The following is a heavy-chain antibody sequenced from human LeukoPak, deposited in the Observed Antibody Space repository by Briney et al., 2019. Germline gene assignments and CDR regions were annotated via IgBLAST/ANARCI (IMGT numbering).Heavy chain of an antibody. CDR1: GYTFTGYY. CDR2: INPNSGGT. Sequence: ASVKVSCKASGYTFTGYYMHWVRQAPEQGLEWMGWINPNSGGTNYAQKFQGRVTMTRDTSISTAYMELSGLRSDDTAVYYCASPSVSDYGDYAFDYWGQGTLVTVSS. J-gene: IGHJ4*02. CDR3: ASPSVSDYGDYAFDY. V-gene: IGHV1-2*02. D-gene: IGHD4-17*01.